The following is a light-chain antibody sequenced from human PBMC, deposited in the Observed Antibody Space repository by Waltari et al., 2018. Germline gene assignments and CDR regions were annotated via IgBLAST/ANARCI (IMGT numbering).Light chain of an antibody. CDR3: AAWDDSLNGHFV. J-gene: IGLJ1*01. CDR1: SPNIGTNT. CDR2: SNT. Sequence: QSVLTQPPSASGTPGQRVTISCSGSSPNIGTNTVNWYQQPPGTAPTLLLYSNTQRPSGVPDRFSGSKSGTSASLAISGLQSEDEADYYCAAWDDSLNGHFVFGTGTKVTVL. V-gene: IGLV1-44*01.